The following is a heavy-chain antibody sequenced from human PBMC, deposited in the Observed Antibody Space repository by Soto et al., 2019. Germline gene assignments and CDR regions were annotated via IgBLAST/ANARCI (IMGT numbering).Heavy chain of an antibody. CDR2: ISYDGSNK. CDR3: AKDGMQLRGDYYYYYMDV. V-gene: IGHV3-30*18. CDR1: GFTFSSYG. Sequence: GGSLRLSCAASGFTFSSYGMHWVRQAPGKGLEWVAVISYDGSNKYYADSVKGRFTISRDNSKNTLYLQMNSLRAEDTAVYYCAKDGMQLRGDYYYYYMDVWGKGTTVTVSS. J-gene: IGHJ6*03. D-gene: IGHD6-6*01.